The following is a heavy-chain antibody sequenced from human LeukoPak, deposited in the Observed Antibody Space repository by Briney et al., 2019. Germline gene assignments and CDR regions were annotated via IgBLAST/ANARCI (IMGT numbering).Heavy chain of an antibody. J-gene: IGHJ6*04. CDR2: IYTSGST. CDR3: ATRRSSSSMDV. V-gene: IGHV4-4*07. CDR1: GGSISSYY. D-gene: IGHD6-6*01. Sequence: SSETLSLTCTVSGGSISSYYWSWIRQPAGKGLEWIGRIYTSGSTNYNPSLKSRVTISVDTSKNQFSLKLSSVTAADTAVYYCATRRSSSSMDVWGKGTTVTVSS.